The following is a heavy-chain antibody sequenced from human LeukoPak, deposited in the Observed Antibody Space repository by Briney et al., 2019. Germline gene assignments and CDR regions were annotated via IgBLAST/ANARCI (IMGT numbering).Heavy chain of an antibody. CDR3: ARDYSCSGGSCYPGRMVY. V-gene: IGHV3-7*01. CDR2: IKQDGSEK. CDR1: GFTFSSFW. D-gene: IGHD2-15*01. Sequence: GGYLRLSCAASGFTFSSFWMTWVRQAPGKGLEWVANIKQDGSEKYYVDPVKGRFTISRDNAKNSLYLQMNSLRAEDTAVYYCARDYSCSGGSCYPGRMVYWGQGTLVTVSS. J-gene: IGHJ4*02.